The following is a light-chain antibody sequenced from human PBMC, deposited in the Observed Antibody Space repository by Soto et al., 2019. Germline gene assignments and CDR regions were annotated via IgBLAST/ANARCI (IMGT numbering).Light chain of an antibody. J-gene: IGKJ1*01. CDR1: QSVSKY. Sequence: DIQMTQSPSSLSASVGDRVTITCRASQSVSKYLNWYQQKPGKAPKLLIYAASNLESGVPSRFSGGGSGTEFTLTISSLQPDEFATYYCQQYNTYSRTVGQGTKVDIK. CDR2: AAS. V-gene: IGKV1-5*01. CDR3: QQYNTYSRT.